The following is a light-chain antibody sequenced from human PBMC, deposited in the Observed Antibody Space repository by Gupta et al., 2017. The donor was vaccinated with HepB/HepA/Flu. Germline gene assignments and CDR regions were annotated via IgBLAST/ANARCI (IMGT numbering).Light chain of an antibody. J-gene: IGKJ3*01. CDR3: QQSFSSPFT. CDR2: GAS. V-gene: IGKV1-39*01. Sequence: QKPGKAPELLIYGASILQSGVSPRFSGSQSGTDFTLTINTLQAEDFATYYCQQSFSSPFTFGPGTKVDVK.